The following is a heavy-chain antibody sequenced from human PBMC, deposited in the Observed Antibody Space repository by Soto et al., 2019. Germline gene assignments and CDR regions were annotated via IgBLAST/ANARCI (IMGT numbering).Heavy chain of an antibody. Sequence: SVKVYCKAACSSYPDYRGCWGRQDPSEGLEWMGWISAYNGNTNYAQKLQGRVTMTTDTSTSTAYMELRSLRSDDTAVYYCAREPRQWLVPLDGMDVWGQGNKVTFSS. CDR3: AREPRQWLVPLDGMDV. J-gene: IGHJ6*02. D-gene: IGHD6-19*01. V-gene: IGHV1-18*01. CDR1: CSSYPDYR. CDR2: ISAYNGNT.